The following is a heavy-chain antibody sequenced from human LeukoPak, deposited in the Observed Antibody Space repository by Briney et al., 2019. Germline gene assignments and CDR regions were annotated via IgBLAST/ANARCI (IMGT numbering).Heavy chain of an antibody. CDR2: ISYDGSNK. V-gene: IGHV3-30*18. Sequence: HPGRSPRLSCAASGFTFSSYGMHWVRQAPGKGLEWVAVISYDGSNKLYADSVKGRFTISRDNSKNTLFVQMNSLRAEDTAVYYCAKDGHGNGWSRFYYFDYWGQGTLVTVSS. CDR3: AKDGHGNGWSRFYYFDY. D-gene: IGHD6-19*01. J-gene: IGHJ4*02. CDR1: GFTFSSYG.